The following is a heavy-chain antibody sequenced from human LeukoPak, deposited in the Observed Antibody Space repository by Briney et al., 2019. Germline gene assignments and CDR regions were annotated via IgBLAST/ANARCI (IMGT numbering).Heavy chain of an antibody. CDR2: ISYDGSNK. D-gene: IGHD6-6*01. V-gene: IGHV3-30*04. J-gene: IGHJ4*02. Sequence: GGSLRPSCAASGFTFSSYAMHWVRQAPGKGLEWVAVISYDGSNKYYADSVKGRFTISRDNSKNTLYLQMNSLRAEDTAVYYCARSHSSSSSADYWGQGTLVTVSS. CDR3: ARSHSSSSSADY. CDR1: GFTFSSYA.